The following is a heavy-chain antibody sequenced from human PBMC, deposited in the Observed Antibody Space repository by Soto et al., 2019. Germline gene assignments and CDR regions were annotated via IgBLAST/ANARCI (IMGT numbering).Heavy chain of an antibody. D-gene: IGHD6-19*01. CDR3: AKGGRQWLVTSDFNY. CDR2: VSHDGRNT. J-gene: IGHJ4*02. V-gene: IGHV3-30*18. CDR1: GFTFSDYD. Sequence: VQLVESGGGVVQPGRSLRLSCAASGFTFSDYDMHWVRQAPGKGLEWVAVVSHDGRNTHYADSMKGRFTSSRDSAKNTVSLEMTSLRAEDTAVYYCAKGGRQWLVTSDFNYWGQGALVTVSS.